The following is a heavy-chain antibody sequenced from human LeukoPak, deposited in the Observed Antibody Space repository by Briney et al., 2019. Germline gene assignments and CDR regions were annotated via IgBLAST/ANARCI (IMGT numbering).Heavy chain of an antibody. Sequence: SETPSLTCTVSGGSINTSPYYWVWIRQPPGKGLEWIGGIYYSGITYYNPSLKSRVTISVDTSKNQFSLKLNSVTAADTPVYYCARTNANEAFDIWGQGTMVTVSS. CDR2: IYYSGIT. J-gene: IGHJ3*02. CDR3: ARTNANEAFDI. V-gene: IGHV4-39*07. CDR1: GGSINTSPYY.